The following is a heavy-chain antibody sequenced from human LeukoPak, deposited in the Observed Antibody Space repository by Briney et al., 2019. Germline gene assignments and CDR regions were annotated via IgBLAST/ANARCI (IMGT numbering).Heavy chain of an antibody. Sequence: GGSLRLSCAASGFTFSSYGMHWARQAPGKGLEWVAFIRYDGSNKYYADSMKGRFTISRDNSKNTLYLQMNSLRAEDTAVYYCARAWKDKTDAFDVWGQGTMVTVSS. CDR1: GFTFSSYG. CDR2: IRYDGSNK. J-gene: IGHJ3*01. D-gene: IGHD1-1*01. V-gene: IGHV3-30*02. CDR3: ARAWKDKTDAFDV.